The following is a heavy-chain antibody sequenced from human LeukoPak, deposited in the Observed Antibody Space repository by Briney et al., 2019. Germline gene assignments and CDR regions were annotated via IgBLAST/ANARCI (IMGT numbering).Heavy chain of an antibody. V-gene: IGHV4-4*09. CDR3: ARLTRLSTSPDRYYLDY. CDR2: IYTSGGT. Sequence: SETLSLTCTVSGDSFSSYYWIWIRQPPGKGLEWIGYIYTSGGTNYIPSLKGRVTISIDTSKNQFSLKLSSVTAADSAVYYCARLTRLSTSPDRYYLDYWGQGTLVTVSS. J-gene: IGHJ4*02. CDR1: GDSFSSYY. D-gene: IGHD6-6*01.